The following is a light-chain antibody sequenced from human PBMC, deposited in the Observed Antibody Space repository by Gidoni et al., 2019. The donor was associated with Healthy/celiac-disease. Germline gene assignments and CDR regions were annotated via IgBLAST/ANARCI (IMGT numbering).Light chain of an antibody. J-gene: IGKJ2*01. CDR2: EVS. CDR3: MQSIKPLT. V-gene: IGKV2D-29*01. CDR1: QSLLHSYGTTY. Sequence: DIVMTHTPLSLSLTPGQPAAISCKSSQSLLHSYGTTYLYWYLQKPGKPPQLLSYEVSNRFSGVPDRFSGRGSGTDFTLKISRVEAEDVGVYYCMQSIKPLTFGQGTKLEIK.